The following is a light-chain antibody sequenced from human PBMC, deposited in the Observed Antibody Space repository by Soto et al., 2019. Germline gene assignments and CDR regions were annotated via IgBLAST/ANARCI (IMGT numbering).Light chain of an antibody. CDR3: QQYTNWPPIT. CDR2: GSS. Sequence: EILLTQSPATLPVSPGERATRACRASQSVGSNLAWFQQKPGQAPRLLIYGSSTRATGVPARFSGSGSGADFTLTISNLQSEDFAVYYCQQYTNWPPITFGQGTRLEI. CDR1: QSVGSN. V-gene: IGKV3-15*01. J-gene: IGKJ5*01.